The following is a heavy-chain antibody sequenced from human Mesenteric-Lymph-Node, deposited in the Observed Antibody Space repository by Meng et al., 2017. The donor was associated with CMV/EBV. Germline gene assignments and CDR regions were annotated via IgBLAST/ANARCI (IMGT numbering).Heavy chain of an antibody. CDR3: AITLTTRDGMDV. J-gene: IGHJ6*02. V-gene: IGHV1-2*02. D-gene: IGHD1-14*01. CDR2: INPNSGYT. CDR1: GGTSNSYT. Sequence: ASVKVSCKASGGTSNSYTINWVRQAPGQGLEWMGWINPNSGYTKFAQKFEGRVTMTRDTSISTAYMELSSLISDDTAVYYCAITLTTRDGMDVWGQGTTVTVSS.